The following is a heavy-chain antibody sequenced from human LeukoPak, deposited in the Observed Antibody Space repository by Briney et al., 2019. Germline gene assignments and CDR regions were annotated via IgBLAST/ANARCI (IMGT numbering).Heavy chain of an antibody. D-gene: IGHD3-10*01. J-gene: IGHJ6*03. V-gene: IGHV4-59*01. Sequence: SETLSLTCIVSGGFISSYYWSWIRQPPGKGLEWIGYIYYSGSTNYNPSLRSRVTISVDTSKNQFSLNLNSVTAADTAVYYCARSTGSGSYLPNYYMDVWGKGTTVTIFS. CDR1: GGFISSYY. CDR2: IYYSGST. CDR3: ARSTGSGSYLPNYYMDV.